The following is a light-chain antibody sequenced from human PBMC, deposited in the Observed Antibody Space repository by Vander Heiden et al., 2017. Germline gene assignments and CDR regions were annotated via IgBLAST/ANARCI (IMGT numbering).Light chain of an antibody. CDR3: QQYGNSPPNA. Sequence: IVLTQSPGSLSLSPGDRATLSCRASQIVTSDYLAWYQQKPGQAPRLLIYGASTRATGIPDRFSGSVSGTEYTLTISRLEPEDFAVYHCQQYGNSPPNAFGQGTKVEIK. J-gene: IGKJ2*01. CDR2: GAS. CDR1: QIVTSDY. V-gene: IGKV3-20*01.